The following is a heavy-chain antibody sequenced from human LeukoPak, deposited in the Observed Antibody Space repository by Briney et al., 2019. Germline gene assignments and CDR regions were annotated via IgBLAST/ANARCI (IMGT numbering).Heavy chain of an antibody. V-gene: IGHV3-23*01. Sequence: PGGSLRLSCAASGFTFTSYDMSWVRQAPGKSPEWVSTISGSGSIINYADSVEGRFTISRDSSKNTLYLQMNSLRADDTAVYYCARVPYYDSTGYPFDHWGQGTLVAVSS. D-gene: IGHD3-22*01. J-gene: IGHJ4*02. CDR1: GFTFTSYD. CDR2: ISGSGSII. CDR3: ARVPYYDSTGYPFDH.